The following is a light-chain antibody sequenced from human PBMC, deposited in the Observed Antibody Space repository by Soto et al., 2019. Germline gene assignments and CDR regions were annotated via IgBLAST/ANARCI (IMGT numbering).Light chain of an antibody. J-gene: IGLJ1*01. CDR3: STYTGSRTRV. CDR1: SSDVGAYDY. Sequence: QSALTQPASVSGSPGQSITISCTGTSSDVGAYDYVSWYQQHPDKAPKLMIYEVSNRPSGVSDRFSGSKSVNTATLTISGRQAEDEADYYWSTYTGSRTRVFGTETKLTVL. V-gene: IGLV2-14*03. CDR2: EVS.